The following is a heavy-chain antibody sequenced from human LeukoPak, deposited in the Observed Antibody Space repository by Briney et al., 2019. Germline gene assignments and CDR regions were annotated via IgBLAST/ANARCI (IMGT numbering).Heavy chain of an antibody. CDR2: TYYRSKWYN. D-gene: IGHD6-19*01. Sequence: SQTLPLTCAISGDSVSSNSAAWNWIRQSPSRGLEWLGRTYYRSKWYNDYAVSVKSRITINPDTSKNQFSLQLNSVTPEDTAVYYRARGPHSSGWYGEIDYWGQGTLVTVSS. J-gene: IGHJ4*02. CDR1: GDSVSSNSAA. V-gene: IGHV6-1*01. CDR3: ARGPHSSGWYGEIDY.